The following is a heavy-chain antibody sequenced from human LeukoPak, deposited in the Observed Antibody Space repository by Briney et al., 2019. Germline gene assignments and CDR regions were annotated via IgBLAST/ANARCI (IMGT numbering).Heavy chain of an antibody. CDR1: GGSISSYY. CDR3: ASSFLGDWYFDL. CDR2: IYYSGST. Sequence: TSETLSLTCTVSGGSISSYYWSWIRQPPGMGLEWIGCIYYSGSTNYNPSLKSRVTISVDTSKDQFSLRLTSVTAADTAVYYCASSFLGDWYFDLWGRGTLVTVSS. V-gene: IGHV4-59*01. D-gene: IGHD1-26*01. J-gene: IGHJ2*01.